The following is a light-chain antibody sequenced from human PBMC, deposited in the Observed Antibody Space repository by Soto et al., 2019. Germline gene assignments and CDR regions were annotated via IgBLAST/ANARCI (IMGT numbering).Light chain of an antibody. CDR1: SSDVGGYIF. J-gene: IGLJ1*01. CDR2: EVS. CDR3: SSYTRSSTYV. Sequence: QSVLTQPASVSGSPGQSITISCTGTSSDVGGYIFVSWYQQHPSKAPKLIIYEVSNRPSGVSNRFSGSKSGNTASLTTSGLQAEDEADYYCSSYTRSSTYVFGSGTKLTVL. V-gene: IGLV2-14*01.